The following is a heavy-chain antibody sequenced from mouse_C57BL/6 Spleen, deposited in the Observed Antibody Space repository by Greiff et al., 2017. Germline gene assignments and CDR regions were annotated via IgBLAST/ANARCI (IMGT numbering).Heavy chain of an antibody. CDR3: ARDDYYGSSGTYYFDY. CDR1: GFTFSSYA. J-gene: IGHJ2*01. D-gene: IGHD1-1*01. CDR2: ISDGGSYT. Sequence: EVKLVESGGGLVKPGGSLKLSCAASGFTFSSYAMSWVRQTPEKRLEWVATISDGGSYTYYPDNVKGRFTISRDNAKNNLYLQMSHLKSEDTAMYYCARDDYYGSSGTYYFDYWGQGTTLTVSS. V-gene: IGHV5-4*01.